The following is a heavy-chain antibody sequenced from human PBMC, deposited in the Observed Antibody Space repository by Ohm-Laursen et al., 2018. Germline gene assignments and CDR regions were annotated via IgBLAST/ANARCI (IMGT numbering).Heavy chain of an antibody. J-gene: IGHJ4*02. CDR3: ATLYNSGSPEDY. CDR2: VYYSGIS. V-gene: IGHV4-59*08. Sequence: TLSLTCTVSGGSISSYYWSWIRQPPGKGLEWIGSVYYSGISTYNPSLKSRVTMSVDTSKNQFSPKVSSVTATDTAVYYCATLYNSGSPEDYWGQGALVTVSS. D-gene: IGHD3-10*01. CDR1: GGSISSYY.